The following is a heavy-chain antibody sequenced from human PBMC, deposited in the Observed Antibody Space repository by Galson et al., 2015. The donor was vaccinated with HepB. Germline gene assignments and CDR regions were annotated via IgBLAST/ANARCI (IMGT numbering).Heavy chain of an antibody. Sequence: QSGAEVKKPGESLKISCKGSGYGFTSNWISWVRQMPGKGLEWMGRIDPSDSYTNYSPSFQGHVTISADKSISTVYLQWGSLKASDTAVYYCARDQGQFYYLDNGVEGRLPTAAAFDVWGQGTMVTVSS. CDR1: GYGFTSNW. CDR3: ARDQGQFYYLDNGVEGRLPTAAAFDV. CDR2: IDPSDSYT. V-gene: IGHV5-10-1*01. J-gene: IGHJ3*01. D-gene: IGHD4/OR15-4a*01.